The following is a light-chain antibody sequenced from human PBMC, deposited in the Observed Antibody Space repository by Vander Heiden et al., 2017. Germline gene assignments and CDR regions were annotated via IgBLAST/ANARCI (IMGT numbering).Light chain of an antibody. CDR1: QTLLHDNGYNY. CDR2: WGS. J-gene: IGKJ2*01. Sequence: IVLTQSPPSPPVTPRGPHSISCRSGQTLLHDNGYNYLNWFLQKPGQSPQLLIYWGSTRPSGVPGRFRGSGSGTDFTLQITSVEAEDVGIYFCMQVLQTPLTFGQGTKLEI. V-gene: IGKV2-28*01. CDR3: MQVLQTPLT.